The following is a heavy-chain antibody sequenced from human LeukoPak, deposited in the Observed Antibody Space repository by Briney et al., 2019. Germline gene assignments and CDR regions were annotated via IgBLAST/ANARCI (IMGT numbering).Heavy chain of an antibody. Sequence: GASVKVSCKASGYTFTSYDINWVRQATGQGLEWMGWMNPNSGNTGYAQKFQGRVTMTRNTSISTAYMELSSLRSEDTAVYYCARVAGSGWWNYYYYGMDVWGQGTTVTVSS. CDR3: ARVAGSGWWNYYYYGMDV. J-gene: IGHJ6*02. D-gene: IGHD6-19*01. CDR1: GYTFTSYD. CDR2: MNPNSGNT. V-gene: IGHV1-8*01.